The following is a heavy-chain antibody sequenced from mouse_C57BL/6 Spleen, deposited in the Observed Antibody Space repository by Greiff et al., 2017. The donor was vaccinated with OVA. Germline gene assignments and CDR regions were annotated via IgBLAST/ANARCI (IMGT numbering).Heavy chain of an antibody. CDR3: TRYDYDGFAY. CDR2: IRNNANNHAT. CDR1: GFTFSDAW. D-gene: IGHD2-4*01. V-gene: IGHV6-6*01. Sequence: DVKLVESGGGLVQPGGSMKLSCAASGFTFSDAWMDWVRQSPEKGLEWVAEIRNNANNHATYYAESVKGRFTITRDDSKSSVYLQMNSLRAEDTGIYYCTRYDYDGFAYWGQGTLVTVSA. J-gene: IGHJ3*01.